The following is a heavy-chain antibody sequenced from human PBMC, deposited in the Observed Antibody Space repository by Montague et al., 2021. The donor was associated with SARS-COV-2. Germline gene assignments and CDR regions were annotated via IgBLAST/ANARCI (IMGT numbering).Heavy chain of an antibody. D-gene: IGHD4-23*01. J-gene: IGHJ3*02. CDR1: GGSITGYY. CDR3: VRDHSYGGDRGAYDI. V-gene: IGHV4-59*01. CDR2: IYDGGAV. Sequence: SETLSLTCTVSGGSITGYYWSWLRRSPGKGLEWIAYIYDGGAVNYNPSLGSRVSISTDTSKNQLSLKVNSVTAADTAVYYSVRDHSYGGDRGAYDIWGQGTVVIVSS.